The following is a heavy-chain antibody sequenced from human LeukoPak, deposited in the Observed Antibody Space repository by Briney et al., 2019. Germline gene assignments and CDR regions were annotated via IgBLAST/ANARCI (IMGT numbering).Heavy chain of an antibody. D-gene: IGHD3-10*01. CDR1: GFTFSIYE. J-gene: IGHJ4*02. CDR2: ISGGGETR. CDR3: AKDLATMVRGVGDY. Sequence: GGSLRLSCAASGFTFSIYEMNWVRQAPGKGLEWVSYISGGGETRYYADSVKGRFTISRDNSKNTLYLQMNSLRAEDTAVYYCAKDLATMVRGVGDYWGQGTLVTVSS. V-gene: IGHV3-48*03.